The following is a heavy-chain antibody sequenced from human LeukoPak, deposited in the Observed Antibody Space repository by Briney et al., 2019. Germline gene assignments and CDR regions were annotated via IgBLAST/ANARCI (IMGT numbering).Heavy chain of an antibody. Sequence: GGSLRLSCAASAFTFSDYWMSWVRQAPGKGLEWVANIKGDESEKNYVDSVKGRFTLSRDNTKNSLYLQMNSLRAEDTAVYYCARGGIGSYGPDYWGQGTLVTVSS. V-gene: IGHV3-7*05. J-gene: IGHJ4*02. CDR1: AFTFSDYW. CDR3: ARGGIGSYGPDY. D-gene: IGHD5-18*01. CDR2: IKGDESEK.